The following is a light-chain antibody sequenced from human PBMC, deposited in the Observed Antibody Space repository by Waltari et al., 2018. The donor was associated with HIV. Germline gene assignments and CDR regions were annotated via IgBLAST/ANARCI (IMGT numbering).Light chain of an antibody. CDR2: KDT. CDR3: QSADSCGIYEI. J-gene: IGLJ2*01. CDR1: ALPKQY. V-gene: IGLV3-25*03. Sequence: SYELTQPPSMSVSPGQTARITCSGDALPKQYAYWYQQKPGQAPVLIIYKDTERPSGIPERFSGSNSGTIATLTISGVQAEDEAAYYCQSADSCGIYEIFGGGTKVIVL.